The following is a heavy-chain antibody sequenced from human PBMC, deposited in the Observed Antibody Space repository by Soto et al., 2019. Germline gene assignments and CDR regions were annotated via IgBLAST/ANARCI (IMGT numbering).Heavy chain of an antibody. D-gene: IGHD2-21*02. J-gene: IGHJ6*04. CDR2: IYYSMST. Sequence: QVQLQESGPGLVKPSQTLSLTCTVSGGSISSGGYYWRWIRQHPGKGREWIGYIYYSMSTYYNPTLKSRGTISLDTSKNQLSLKLSSLSAADTAMYYCARVCGGDCLHGMNILGKGTTVTVS. CDR1: GGSISSGGYY. CDR3: ARVCGGDCLHGMNI. V-gene: IGHV4-31*03.